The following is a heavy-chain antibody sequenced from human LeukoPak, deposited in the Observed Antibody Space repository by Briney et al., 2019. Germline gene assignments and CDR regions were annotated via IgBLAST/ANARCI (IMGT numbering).Heavy chain of an antibody. Sequence: GGSLRLSCAASGFTFSSYGMHWVRQAPGKGLEWVAVIWYDGSNKYYADSVKGRFTISRDNSKNTLYLQVNSLRAEDTAVYYCARDQLLWFGELFHYYYYYGMDVWGQGTTVTVSS. V-gene: IGHV3-33*01. CDR1: GFTFSSYG. CDR2: IWYDGSNK. J-gene: IGHJ6*02. CDR3: ARDQLLWFGELFHYYYYYGMDV. D-gene: IGHD3-10*01.